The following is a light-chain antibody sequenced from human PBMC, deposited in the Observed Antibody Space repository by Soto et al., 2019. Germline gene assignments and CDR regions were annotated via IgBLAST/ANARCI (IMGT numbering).Light chain of an antibody. J-gene: IGLJ2*01. CDR1: SSDIGLYNR. Sequence: QSALTQPPSVSGSPGQSVTISCTGTSSDIGLYNRISWYQQPPGTAPKLIIYEVTNRPSGVPDRFSGSKSGNTASLTISGLQAEDAADYYCSSYTSGSTPLFGGGTKLTVL. CDR3: SSYTSGSTPL. V-gene: IGLV2-18*02. CDR2: EVT.